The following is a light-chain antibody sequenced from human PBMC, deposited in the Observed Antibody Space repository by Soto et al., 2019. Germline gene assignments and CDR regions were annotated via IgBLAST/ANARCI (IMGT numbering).Light chain of an antibody. J-gene: IGLJ3*02. CDR1: SSDIGGYNY. Sequence: QSALTQPASVSGSPGQSITISCTGTSSDIGGYNYVSWYQQHPGQVPKLIIFDVTNRPSGVSNRFSGSKSGNTASLTISGLQAEDEAEYYCSSYTTTSTRVFGGGTQLTVL. CDR3: SSYTTTSTRV. CDR2: DVT. V-gene: IGLV2-14*01.